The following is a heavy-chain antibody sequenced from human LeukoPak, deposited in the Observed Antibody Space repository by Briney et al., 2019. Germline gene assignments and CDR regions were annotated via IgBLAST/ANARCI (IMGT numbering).Heavy chain of an antibody. J-gene: IGHJ4*02. CDR1: GFTFSSYW. CDR3: ARAVRSGYYEEYYFDY. CDR2: IKQDGSEK. Sequence: GGSLRLSCAASGFTFSSYWMSWVRQAPGKGLEWVANIKQDGSEKYYVDSAKGRFTISRDNAKNSLYLQMNSLRAEDTAVYYCARAVRSGYYEEYYFDYWGQGTLVTVSS. D-gene: IGHD3-3*01. V-gene: IGHV3-7*01.